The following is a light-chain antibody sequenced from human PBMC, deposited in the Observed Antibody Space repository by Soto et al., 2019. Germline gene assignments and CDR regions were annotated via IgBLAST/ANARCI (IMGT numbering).Light chain of an antibody. Sequence: QSALTQPASVSGSPGQSITISCTVTSSDVGGYNYVSWYQQHPGKAPKLMIYDVSNRPSGVSNRFSGSKSGNPASLTISVLQAEEEADYYCSSYTSIILFGGGTKLTVL. J-gene: IGLJ2*01. CDR1: SSDVGGYNY. V-gene: IGLV2-14*01. CDR2: DVS. CDR3: SSYTSIIL.